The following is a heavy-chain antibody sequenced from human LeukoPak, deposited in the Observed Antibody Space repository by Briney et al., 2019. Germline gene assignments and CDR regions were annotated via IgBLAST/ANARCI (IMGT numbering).Heavy chain of an antibody. D-gene: IGHD2-2*01. J-gene: IGHJ4*02. CDR3: ARGLATAQGAAAMPL. Sequence: GGSLRLSCAASGFTFSSYAMSWVRQALGKGLEWVSAISGSGGSTYCADSVKGRFTISRDNSKNTLYLQMNSLRAEDTAVYYCARGLATAQGAAAMPLWGQGTLVTVSS. CDR2: ISGSGGST. CDR1: GFTFSSYA. V-gene: IGHV3-23*01.